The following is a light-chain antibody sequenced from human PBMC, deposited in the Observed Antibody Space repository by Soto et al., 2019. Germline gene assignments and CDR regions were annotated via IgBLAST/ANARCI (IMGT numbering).Light chain of an antibody. V-gene: IGKV3-20*01. Sequence: EIVLTKSPGTLSLSPGERATLSCRASQSVSSSYLAWDQQKPGQAPRLLIYGASSRATGIPDRFSGSGSGTDFTLTNSRLEREDFAVYYCQQYGSSPPKTFGQGTKVQIK. J-gene: IGKJ1*01. CDR1: QSVSSSY. CDR3: QQYGSSPPKT. CDR2: GAS.